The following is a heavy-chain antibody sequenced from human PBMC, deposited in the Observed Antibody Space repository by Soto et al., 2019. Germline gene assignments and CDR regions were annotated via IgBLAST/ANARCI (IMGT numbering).Heavy chain of an antibody. CDR2: IIPMFGSA. D-gene: IGHD4-17*01. V-gene: IGHV1-69*01. CDR1: RGTFNRYA. J-gene: IGHJ5*02. Sequence: QVQLVQSGSEVKKSGSSVKVSCKASRGTFNRYAISWVRQAPGQGLEWMGGIIPMFGSANYAQKFQGRVTITADESTNTAYMEMSSLTSDDTAVYHCATEGGHNYGLGRGHPFDPWGQGTLVTVSS. CDR3: ATEGGHNYGLGRGHPFDP.